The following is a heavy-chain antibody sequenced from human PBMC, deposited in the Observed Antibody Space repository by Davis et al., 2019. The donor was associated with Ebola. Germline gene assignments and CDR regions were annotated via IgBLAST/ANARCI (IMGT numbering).Heavy chain of an antibody. D-gene: IGHD3-16*01. CDR3: ARDPGGGVTPY. CDR2: IDISSSDI. CDR1: GFVFRNSV. V-gene: IGHV3-21*04. Sequence: GESLKISCAASGFVFRNSVMSWVRQAPGKGLEWGSSIDISSSDIYYADSVKGRFTISRHNLKNMLYLQMNSLRPEDTAVYYCARDPGGGVTPYWGQGTLVTVSS. J-gene: IGHJ4*02.